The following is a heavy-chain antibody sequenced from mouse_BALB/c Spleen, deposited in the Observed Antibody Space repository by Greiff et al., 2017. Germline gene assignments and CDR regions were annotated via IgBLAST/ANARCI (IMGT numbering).Heavy chain of an antibody. D-gene: IGHD1-2*01. CDR1: GYTFSSYW. CDR2: ILPGSGST. V-gene: IGHV1-9*01. Sequence: VQLQQSGAELMKPGASVKISCKATGYTFSSYWIEWVKQRPGHGLEWIGEILPGSGSTNYNEKFKGKATFTADTSSNTAYMQLSSLTSEDSAVYYCARRGTFITTATDWYFDVWGAGTTVTVSS. CDR3: ARRGTFITTATDWYFDV. J-gene: IGHJ1*01.